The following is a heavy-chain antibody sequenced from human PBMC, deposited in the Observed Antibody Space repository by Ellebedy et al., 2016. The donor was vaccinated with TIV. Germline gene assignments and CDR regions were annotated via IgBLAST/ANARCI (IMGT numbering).Heavy chain of an antibody. CDR2: INHSGST. J-gene: IGHJ3*02. D-gene: IGHD1-7*01. Sequence: SETLSLXXAVYGGSFSGYYWSWIRQPPGKGLEWIGEINHSGSTNYNPSLKSRVTISVDTSKNQFSLKLSSVTAADTAVYYCAREVGTTWGDAFDIWGQGTMVTVSS. V-gene: IGHV4-34*01. CDR1: GGSFSGYY. CDR3: AREVGTTWGDAFDI.